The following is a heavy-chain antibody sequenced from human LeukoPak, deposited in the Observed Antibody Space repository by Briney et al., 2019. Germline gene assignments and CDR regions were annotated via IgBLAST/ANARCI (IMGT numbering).Heavy chain of an antibody. D-gene: IGHD1-26*01. V-gene: IGHV3-30*18. CDR1: GFTFSSYG. CDR2: ISYDGSYK. Sequence: GGSLRHSCAASGFTFSSYGMHWVRQAPGKGLEWVAVISYDGSYKYYTDSVQGRFTISRDQSKNTLFLQMNSLRAEDTAVYYCAKDIGHYFDYWGRGTLVTVSS. J-gene: IGHJ4*02. CDR3: AKDIGHYFDY.